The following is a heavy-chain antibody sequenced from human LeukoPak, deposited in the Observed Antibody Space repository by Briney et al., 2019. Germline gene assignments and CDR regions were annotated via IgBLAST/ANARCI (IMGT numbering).Heavy chain of an antibody. Sequence: SVKVSCKASGGTSSSYAISWVRQAPGQGLEWMGRIIPILGIANYAQKFQGRVTITADKSTSTAYMELSSLRSEDTAVYYCARDSRIAAEDYYYYGMDVWGQGTTVTVSS. J-gene: IGHJ6*02. D-gene: IGHD6-13*01. CDR1: GGTSSSYA. CDR3: ARDSRIAAEDYYYYGMDV. CDR2: IIPILGIA. V-gene: IGHV1-69*04.